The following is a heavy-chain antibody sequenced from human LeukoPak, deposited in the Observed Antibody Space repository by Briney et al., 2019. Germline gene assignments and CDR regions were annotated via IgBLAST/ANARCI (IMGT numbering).Heavy chain of an antibody. CDR3: ARGPTVVPHRYYYYGMDV. D-gene: IGHD4-23*01. CDR2: INSDGSST. J-gene: IGHJ6*02. CDR1: GFTFSSYG. V-gene: IGHV3-74*01. Sequence: GGSLRLSCAASGFTFSSYGMHWVRHAPGKGLVWVSRINSDGSSTSYADSVKGRFTISRDNAKNTLYLQMNSLRAEDTAVYYCARGPTVVPHRYYYYGMDVWGQGTTVTVSS.